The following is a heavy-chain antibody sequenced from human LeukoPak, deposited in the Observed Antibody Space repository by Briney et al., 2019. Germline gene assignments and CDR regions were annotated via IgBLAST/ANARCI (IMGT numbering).Heavy chain of an antibody. CDR2: IRYDGSNK. V-gene: IGHV3-30*02. Sequence: PGGSLRLSCAASGFTFSSYGMHWVRQAPGKGLEWVAFIRYDGSNKYYADSVKGRFTISRDNSKNTLYLQMNSLRAEDTAVYYCAKRITIFGVVLRSAFDIWGQGTMVTVSS. J-gene: IGHJ3*02. D-gene: IGHD3-3*01. CDR3: AKRITIFGVVLRSAFDI. CDR1: GFTFSSYG.